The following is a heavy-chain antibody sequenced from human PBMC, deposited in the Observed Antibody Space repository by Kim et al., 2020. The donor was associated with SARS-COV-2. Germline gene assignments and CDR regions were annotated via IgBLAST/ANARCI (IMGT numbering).Heavy chain of an antibody. CDR2: ISTQSSYT. D-gene: IGHD3-3*02. CDR3: ARVCIQPGAPDI. J-gene: IGHJ3*02. CDR1: GFTFSNFY. Sequence: GGSLRLSCAASGFTFSNFYMTWIRHAAGKGLEWVSYISTQSSYTDYADSVKGRFTISRDNDKNSLFLQMNNLRTEDTAVYYCARVCIQPGAPDILCQGT. V-gene: IGHV3-11*05.